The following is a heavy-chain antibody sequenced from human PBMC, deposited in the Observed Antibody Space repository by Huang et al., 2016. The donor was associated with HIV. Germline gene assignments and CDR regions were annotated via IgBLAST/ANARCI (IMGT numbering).Heavy chain of an antibody. CDR1: SGSISSSGYY. D-gene: IGHD2-2*01. CDR2: IYYSGST. J-gene: IGHJ3*02. Sequence: QLQLQESGPGLVKPSETLSLTCSVSSGSISSSGYYWGWIRRPPGKGLEWMGSIYYSGSTLYNPSLKSRVTIAVDTSKNQFSLRLSSVTAADTSVYYCARHMDCSSSSCLAGGHERGPFDMWGQGTMVTVSS. V-gene: IGHV4-39*01. CDR3: ARHMDCSSSSCLAGGHERGPFDM.